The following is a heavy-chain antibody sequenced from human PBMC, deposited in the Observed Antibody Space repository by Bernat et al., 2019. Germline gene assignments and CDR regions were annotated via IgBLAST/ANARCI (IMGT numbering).Heavy chain of an antibody. CDR1: GFTFSSYA. D-gene: IGHD6-6*01. CDR2: ISYDGSNK. V-gene: IGHV3-30-3*01. Sequence: QVQLVESGGGVVQPGRSLRLSCAASGFTFSSYAMHWVRQAPGKGLEWVAVISYDGSNKYYADSVKGRFTISRDNSKNTLYLQMNSLRAEDTAVYYCARRPIGSSSFTKNNWFDPWGKGTLVTVSS. J-gene: IGHJ5*02. CDR3: ARRPIGSSSFTKNNWFDP.